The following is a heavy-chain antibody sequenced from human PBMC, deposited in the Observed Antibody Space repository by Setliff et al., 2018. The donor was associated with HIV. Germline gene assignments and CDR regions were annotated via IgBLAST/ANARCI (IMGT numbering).Heavy chain of an antibody. D-gene: IGHD3-22*01. J-gene: IGHJ4*02. CDR1: GFTFNDYA. V-gene: IGHV4-38-2*01. CDR3: ARCDYYDSSGLDY. Sequence: SETLSLSCEASGFTFNDYAMSWVRHVSGKGLEWIGSVYHSGRTYYNPSLKSRVTISVDTSKNQFSLKLSSVTAADTAVYYCARCDYYDSSGLDYWGQGTLVTVSS. CDR2: VYHSGRT.